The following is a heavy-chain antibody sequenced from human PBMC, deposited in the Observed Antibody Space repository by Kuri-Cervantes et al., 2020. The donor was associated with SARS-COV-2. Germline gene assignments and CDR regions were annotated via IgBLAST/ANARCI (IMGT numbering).Heavy chain of an antibody. CDR3: ARQYWSGFVNWFDP. J-gene: IGHJ5*02. CDR2: IYHSGST. Sequence: SQTLSLTCAVYGGSFSGYYWGWIRQPPGKGLEWIGSIYHSGSTYYNPSLKSRVTISVDTSKNQFSLKLSSVTAADTAVYYCARQYWSGFVNWFDPWGQGTLVTVSS. D-gene: IGHD3-3*01. V-gene: IGHV4-38-2*01. CDR1: GGSFSGYY.